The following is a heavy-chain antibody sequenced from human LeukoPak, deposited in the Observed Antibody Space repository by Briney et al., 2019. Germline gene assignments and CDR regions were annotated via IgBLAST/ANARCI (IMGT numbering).Heavy chain of an antibody. D-gene: IGHD5-18*01. V-gene: IGHV3-73*01. Sequence: SGGSLKLSCAASGFTFSGSSMHWVRQASGKWLEWVGRVRSKANSYATAYAASVKGRFTISRDDSKNTAYLQMNSLKTEDTAVYYCTSRYGPRDAPFDYWGQGTLVTVSS. CDR2: VRSKANSYAT. CDR1: GFTFSGSS. J-gene: IGHJ4*02. CDR3: TSRYGPRDAPFDY.